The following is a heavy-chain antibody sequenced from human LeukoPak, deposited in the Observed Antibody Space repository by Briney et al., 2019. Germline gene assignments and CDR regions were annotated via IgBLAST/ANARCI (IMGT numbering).Heavy chain of an antibody. CDR1: GFTFNTYA. V-gene: IGHV3-23*01. J-gene: IGHJ4*02. D-gene: IGHD2-15*01. CDR2: ISGSGGNT. CDR3: AKGRTPDY. Sequence: TGGSLRLSCAASGFTFNTYAMSWVRQAPGKGLEWVSGISGSGGNTFYADSVKGRFTISRDNSNNTLYLQMNSLRAEDTAVYYCAKGRTPDYWGQGTLVTVSS.